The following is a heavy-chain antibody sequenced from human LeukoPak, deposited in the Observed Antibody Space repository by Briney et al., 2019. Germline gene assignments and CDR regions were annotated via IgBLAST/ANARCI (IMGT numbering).Heavy chain of an antibody. CDR2: INTDGSTT. CDR1: GFTFSRYW. Sequence: GGSLTLSCAASGFTFSRYWMHWVRHAPGKALVWVSRINTDGSTTSYADSVKGRFTISRDNAKNTLYLQMNSLRAEDTAVYFCARAVGYYSGDSCYYYFDYWGQGTLVTVSS. CDR3: ARAVGYYSGDSCYYYFDY. V-gene: IGHV3-74*01. J-gene: IGHJ4*02. D-gene: IGHD2-15*01.